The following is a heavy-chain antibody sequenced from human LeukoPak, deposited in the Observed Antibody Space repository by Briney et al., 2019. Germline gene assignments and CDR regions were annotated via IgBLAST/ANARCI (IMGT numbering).Heavy chain of an antibody. D-gene: IGHD2-15*01. V-gene: IGHV3-23*01. J-gene: IGHJ4*02. CDR3: AKQLGYCSDGSCYFPY. CDR2: ISGSGSST. CDR1: GFTFSSYA. Sequence: PGGSLRLSCAASGFTFSSYAMSWVRQAPGKGLEWVSGISGSGSSTYYADSVKGRFTISRDNSKSTLCLQMNSLRAEDTAVYYCAKQLGYCSDGSCYFPYWGQGTLVTVSS.